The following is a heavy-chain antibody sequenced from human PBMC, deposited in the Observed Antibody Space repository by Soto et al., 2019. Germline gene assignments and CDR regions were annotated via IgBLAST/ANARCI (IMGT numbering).Heavy chain of an antibody. CDR3: AKGKSTGDIDWFDP. Sequence: EGSLRLSCTASGFTLQNYAMAWVRQAPGKGLEWVSTLIGGHYGTAYSYSVKGRFTVSRDNSKNCLYLQMNSLGVEDTAMYFCAKGKSTGDIDWFDPWGQGSLVTVSS. CDR2: LIGGHYGT. V-gene: IGHV3-23*01. CDR1: GFTLQNYA. J-gene: IGHJ5*02. D-gene: IGHD3-10*01.